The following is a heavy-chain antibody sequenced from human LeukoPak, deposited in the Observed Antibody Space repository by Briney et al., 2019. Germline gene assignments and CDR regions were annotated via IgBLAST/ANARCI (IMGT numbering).Heavy chain of an antibody. CDR3: AKTWDYSSSWYYFDY. CDR1: GFTFSSYW. V-gene: IGHV3-23*01. J-gene: IGHJ4*02. CDR2: ISGSGGST. Sequence: PGGSLRLSCAASGFTFSSYWMSWVRQAPGKGLEWVSAISGSGGSTYYADSVKGRFTISRDNSKNTLYLQMNSLRAEDTAVYYCAKTWDYSSSWYYFDYWGQGTLVTVSS. D-gene: IGHD6-13*01.